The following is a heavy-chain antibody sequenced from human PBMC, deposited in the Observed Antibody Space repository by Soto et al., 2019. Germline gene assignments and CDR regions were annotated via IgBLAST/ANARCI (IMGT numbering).Heavy chain of an antibody. CDR2: INHSGST. D-gene: IGHD2-15*01. Sequence: SETLSLTCAVYGGSFSGYYWSWIRQPPGKGLEWIGEINHSGSTNYNPSLTSRVTISVDTSKNQFSLKLSSVTAADTAVYYCARGVRRWRNIVVVVAATLKFDYWGQGTLVTVSS. V-gene: IGHV4-34*01. CDR1: GGSFSGYY. J-gene: IGHJ4*02. CDR3: ARGVRRWRNIVVVVAATLKFDY.